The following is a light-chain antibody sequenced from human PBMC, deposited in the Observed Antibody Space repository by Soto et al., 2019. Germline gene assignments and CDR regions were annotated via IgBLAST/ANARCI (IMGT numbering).Light chain of an antibody. CDR2: EVT. CDR3: CSYAGTTTWV. CDR1: SSDIGSHNF. Sequence: QSVLTQPASVSGSPGQSITISCTRTSSDIGSHNFVSWYQQRPGKAPKLMIFEVTKRPSGVSNRFSASKSGNTASLTISGVQAEDEADYYCCSYAGTTTWVFGGGTKVTVL. V-gene: IGLV2-23*02. J-gene: IGLJ3*02.